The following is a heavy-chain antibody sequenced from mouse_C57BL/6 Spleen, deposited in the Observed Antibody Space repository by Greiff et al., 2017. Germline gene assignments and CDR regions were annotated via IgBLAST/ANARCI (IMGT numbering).Heavy chain of an antibody. Sequence: VQLQQPGPVLVKPGASVKMSCKASGYTFTDYYMNWVKQSHGKSLEWIGVINPYNGGTSYNQKFKGKATLTVDKSSSTAYMELNSLTSEDSAVYYCARSAYGSSLAWFAYWGQGTLVTVSA. CDR3: ARSAYGSSLAWFAY. D-gene: IGHD1-1*01. J-gene: IGHJ3*01. CDR1: GYTFTDYY. CDR2: INPYNGGT. V-gene: IGHV1-19*01.